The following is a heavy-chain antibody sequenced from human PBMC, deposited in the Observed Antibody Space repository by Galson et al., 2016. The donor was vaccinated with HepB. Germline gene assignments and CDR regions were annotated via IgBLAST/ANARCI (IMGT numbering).Heavy chain of an antibody. CDR1: GFTFSNYA. J-gene: IGHJ4*02. V-gene: IGHV3-23*01. D-gene: IGHD2-15*01. CDR2: VSGNGFGT. Sequence: SLRLSCAASGFTFSNYAMTWVRQAPGKGLEWVSTVSGNGFGTYYADSVKGRFTISRENSTNTLYLQLNSLRAEDTAVYSCAKDGVDISVVVAATPSPKPSYIDYWGQGALVTVSS. CDR3: AKDGVDISVVVAATPSPKPSYIDY.